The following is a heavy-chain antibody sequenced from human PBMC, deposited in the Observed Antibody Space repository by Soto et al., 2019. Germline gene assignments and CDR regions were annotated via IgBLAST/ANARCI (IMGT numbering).Heavy chain of an antibody. D-gene: IGHD6-13*01. V-gene: IGHV3-30*18. Sequence: QVQLVESGGGVVQPGRSLRLSCAASGFTFSSYGMHWVRQAPGKGLEWVAVISYDGSNKYYADSVKGRFTISRDNSKNTLYLQMSSLRAEDTAVYYCAKQLDPVTFDYWGQGTLVTVSS. CDR2: ISYDGSNK. J-gene: IGHJ4*02. CDR3: AKQLDPVTFDY. CDR1: GFTFSSYG.